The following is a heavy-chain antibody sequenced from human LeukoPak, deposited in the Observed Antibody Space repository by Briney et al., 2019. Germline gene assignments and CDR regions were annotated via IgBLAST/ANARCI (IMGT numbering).Heavy chain of an antibody. CDR2: ISSSGSTI. CDR3: ARLGRFWFDP. J-gene: IGHJ5*02. CDR1: GFTFSSYE. D-gene: IGHD3-16*01. Sequence: GGSLRLSCAASGFTFSSYEMNWVRQAPGKGLEWVSYISSSGSTIYYADSVKGRFTISRDNAKNSLYLQMNSLRAEDTAVYYCARLGRFWFDPWGQGTLVTVSS. V-gene: IGHV3-48*03.